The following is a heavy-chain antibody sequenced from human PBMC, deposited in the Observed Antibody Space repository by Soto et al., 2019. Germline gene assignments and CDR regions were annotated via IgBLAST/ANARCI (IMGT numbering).Heavy chain of an antibody. Sequence: QVQLVQSGAEVKKPGSSVKVSCKASGGTFSSYAISWVRQAPGQGLEWMGGIIPIFGTANYAQKFQGRVTITADESTSTAYMELSSLRSEDTAVYYCARDGYYGSGSYQIRYYYYGMDVWDQGTTVTVSS. CDR2: IIPIFGTA. J-gene: IGHJ6*02. V-gene: IGHV1-69*01. CDR3: ARDGYYGSGSYQIRYYYYGMDV. D-gene: IGHD3-10*01. CDR1: GGTFSSYA.